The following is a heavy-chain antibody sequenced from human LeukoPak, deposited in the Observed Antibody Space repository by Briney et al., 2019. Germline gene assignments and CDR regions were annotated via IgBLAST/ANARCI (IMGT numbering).Heavy chain of an antibody. V-gene: IGHV4-4*07. CDR1: GGSISSYC. D-gene: IGHD6-13*01. J-gene: IGHJ4*02. CDR3: ARGSVAAARTTYYFDY. CDR2: ICTSGTT. Sequence: PSETLSLTCTVSGGSISSYCWGWIRQPAGQGLEWIGRICTSGTTNYNPSLKSRVTTSVDTSKNQFSLKLSSVTAADTAVYYCARGSVAAARTTYYFDYWGQGTLVTVSS.